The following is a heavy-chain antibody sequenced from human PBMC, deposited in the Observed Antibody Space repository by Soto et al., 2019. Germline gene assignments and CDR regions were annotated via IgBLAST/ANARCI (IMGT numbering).Heavy chain of an antibody. J-gene: IGHJ6*02. D-gene: IGHD6-6*01. V-gene: IGHV4-4*07. CDR3: ARDRLVYLSIAERRYYYYGMDV. CDR2: IYTSGST. Sequence: SETLSLTCTVSGGSISSYYWSWIRQPAGKGLEWIARIYTSGSTNYNPSLKSRVTMSVDTSKNQFSLKLSSVTAADTAVYYCARDRLVYLSIAERRYYYYGMDVWGQGTTVTVSS. CDR1: GGSISSYY.